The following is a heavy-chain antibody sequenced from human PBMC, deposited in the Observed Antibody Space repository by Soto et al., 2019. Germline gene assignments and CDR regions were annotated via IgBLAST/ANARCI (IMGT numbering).Heavy chain of an antibody. Sequence: SEPLSLPYTVSVASVSNYYWCWFRHSPAKVLDWIVYLYYSGSTNYNPSLKSPVTISVDKSKNQFSLTLTSVTAADTAIYYCARARSHEWELLPQYFDFWGHGILVTVSS. CDR1: VASVSNYY. D-gene: IGHD1-26*01. CDR3: ARARSHEWELLPQYFDF. V-gene: IGHV4-59*02. J-gene: IGHJ4*01. CDR2: LYYSGST.